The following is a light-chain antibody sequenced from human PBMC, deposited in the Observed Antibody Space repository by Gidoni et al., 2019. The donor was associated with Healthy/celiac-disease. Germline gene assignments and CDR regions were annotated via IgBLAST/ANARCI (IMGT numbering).Light chain of an antibody. J-gene: IGLJ1*01. V-gene: IGLV3-21*03. CDR3: QVWDSSSDHPYV. CDR2: DDS. CDR1: NIGSKR. Sequence: SPVLTHPPSDSVAPGKTAMITCGGNNIGSKRVHWYQQKPGQAPVLVVYDDSDRPSGIPERFSGSNSGNTATLTISRVEAGDEADYYCQVWDSSSDHPYVFGTGTKVTVL.